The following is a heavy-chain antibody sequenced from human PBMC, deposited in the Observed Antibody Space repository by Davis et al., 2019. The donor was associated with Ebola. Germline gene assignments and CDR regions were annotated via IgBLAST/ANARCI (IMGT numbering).Heavy chain of an antibody. CDR3: ARADFGDYVGTEWFDP. Sequence: AASVKVSCKASGYTFSNYYMNWVRQAPGQGLEWMGIINPSGGSTNYAQKFQGRVTMTRDTSTSTVYMELSSLTSEDTAVYHCARADFGDYVGTEWFDPWGQGTLVTVSS. CDR1: GYTFSNYY. V-gene: IGHV1-46*01. D-gene: IGHD4-17*01. J-gene: IGHJ5*02. CDR2: INPSGGST.